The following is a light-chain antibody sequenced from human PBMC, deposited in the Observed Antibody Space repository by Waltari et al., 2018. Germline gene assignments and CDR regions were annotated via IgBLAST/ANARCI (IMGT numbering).Light chain of an antibody. J-gene: IGLJ3*02. CDR2: DVS. V-gene: IGLV2-23*02. CDR1: SSDIGRYDI. CDR3: CSYAGNYIWV. Sequence: QSALTQPASVSGSPGQSVTISCTGASSDIGRYDIVSWYQPHPGNAPKLIICDVSKRPSGVSDRFSGSKSGDTASLTISGLQFEDEADYYCCSYAGNYIWVFGVGTRLTVL.